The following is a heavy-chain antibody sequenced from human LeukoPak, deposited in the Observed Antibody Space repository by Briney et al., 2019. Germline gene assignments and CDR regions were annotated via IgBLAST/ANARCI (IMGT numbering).Heavy chain of an antibody. V-gene: IGHV3-33*01. J-gene: IGHJ4*02. CDR3: AYYDSSGYYYGRLRY. Sequence: PGGSLRLSCAASGFTFSSFGMYWVRQAPGKGLEWVAVIWYDGSNDDYADSVKGRFTISRDNSKNTLYLHMNSLRAEDTAVYFCAYYDSSGYYYGRLRYWGQGTPVTVSS. CDR1: GFTFSSFG. D-gene: IGHD3-22*01. CDR2: IWYDGSND.